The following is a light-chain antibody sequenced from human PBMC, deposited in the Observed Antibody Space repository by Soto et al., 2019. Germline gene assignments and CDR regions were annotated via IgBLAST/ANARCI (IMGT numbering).Light chain of an antibody. J-gene: IGKJ1*01. CDR3: QQYNNWPTWT. CDR2: GAS. CDR1: QSVGSN. Sequence: EIVMTQSPATLSVSPGERVTLSCSARQSVGSNLAWYQQKPGQAPRLLIYGASTRATGIPARFSGSGSETEFTLTISSLQAEDSAVYFCQQYNNWPTWTFGQGTKVDI. V-gene: IGKV3-15*01.